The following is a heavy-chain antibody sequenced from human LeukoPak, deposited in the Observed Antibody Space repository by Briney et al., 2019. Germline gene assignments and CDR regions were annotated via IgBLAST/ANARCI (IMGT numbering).Heavy chain of an antibody. CDR2: IIPIFGTA. D-gene: IGHD6-13*01. Sequence: SVKVSCKASGGTFSSYAISWVRQAPGQGHEWMGGIIPIFGTANYAQKFQGRVTITADESTSTAYMELSSLRSEDTAVYYCARDVDIAAAGNFDYWGQGTLVTVSS. V-gene: IGHV1-69*01. J-gene: IGHJ4*02. CDR3: ARDVDIAAAGNFDY. CDR1: GGTFSSYA.